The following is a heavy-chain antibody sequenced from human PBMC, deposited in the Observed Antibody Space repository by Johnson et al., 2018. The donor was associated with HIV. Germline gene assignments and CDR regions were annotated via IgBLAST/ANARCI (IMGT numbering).Heavy chain of an antibody. D-gene: IGHD5-18*01. CDR3: AKDKVAWGAMVGGGAFDI. CDR2: ISWNSGSI. Sequence: LLVESGGGWVQPGRSLRLSCAASGFTFDDYAMHWVRQAPGKGLEWVSGISWNSGSIGYADSVKGRFTISRDNAKNSLYLQINSLRAEDTALYYCAKDKVAWGAMVGGGAFDIWGQGTMVTVSS. CDR1: GFTFDDYA. J-gene: IGHJ3*02. V-gene: IGHV3-9*01.